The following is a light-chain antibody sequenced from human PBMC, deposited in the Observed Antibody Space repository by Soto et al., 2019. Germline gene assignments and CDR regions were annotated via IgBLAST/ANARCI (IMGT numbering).Light chain of an antibody. Sequence: EIVLTQAPATLSLSPGERATLSCRASQSISSYLAWYQQKRGQAPRLLIHDASSRATGIPDRFSGSGSGTDSTLTISRLEPVLFAVYYCPQYGGSPRTFGPGHRVDMK. CDR2: DAS. J-gene: IGKJ1*01. V-gene: IGKV3-20*01. CDR3: PQYGGSPRT. CDR1: QSISSY.